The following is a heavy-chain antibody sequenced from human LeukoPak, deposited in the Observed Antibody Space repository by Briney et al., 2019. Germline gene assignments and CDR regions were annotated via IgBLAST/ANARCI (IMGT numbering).Heavy chain of an antibody. J-gene: IGHJ4*02. D-gene: IGHD3-10*01. CDR2: ISSSASTI. V-gene: IGHV3-48*03. CDR3: ARVPLSMVRGYDY. CDR1: GFTFSSYE. Sequence: GGSPRLSCAASGFTFSSYEMNWVRQAPGKGLEWVSYISSSASTIYYADSVKGRFTISRDNAKNSLYLQMKSLRAEDTAVYYCARVPLSMVRGYDYWGQGTLVTVSS.